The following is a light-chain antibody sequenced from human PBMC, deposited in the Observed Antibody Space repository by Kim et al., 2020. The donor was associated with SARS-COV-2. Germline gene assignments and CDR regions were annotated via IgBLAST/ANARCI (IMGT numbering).Light chain of an antibody. CDR2: EDD. Sequence: FMLTQPHSVSESPGKTVTFSCTGSDGSIASNYVQWYQQRPGSVPTTVIYEDDQRPSGVPDRFSGSVDSSSNSASLTISGLETEDEADYYCQSYDANNYWVFGGGTQLTFL. V-gene: IGLV6-57*02. CDR3: QSYDANNYWV. J-gene: IGLJ3*02. CDR1: DGSIASNY.